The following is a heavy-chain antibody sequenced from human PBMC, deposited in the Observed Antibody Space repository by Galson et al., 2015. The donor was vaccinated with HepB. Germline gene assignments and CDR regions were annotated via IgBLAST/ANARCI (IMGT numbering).Heavy chain of an antibody. Sequence: SLRLSCAASGFTFSSYGMHWVRQAPSKGLEWVAAIWYDGSNKYYADSVKGRFTISRDNSKNTLYLQMNSLRAEDTAVYYCARDRGRDTAPKDWGQGTLVTVSS. D-gene: IGHD5-18*01. V-gene: IGHV3-33*01. CDR1: GFTFSSYG. CDR3: ARDRGRDTAPKD. CDR2: IWYDGSNK. J-gene: IGHJ4*02.